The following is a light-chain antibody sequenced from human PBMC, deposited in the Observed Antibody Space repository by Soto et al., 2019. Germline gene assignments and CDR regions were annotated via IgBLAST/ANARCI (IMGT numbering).Light chain of an antibody. V-gene: IGKV4-1*01. CDR2: WAS. CDR3: QQYYSSPLT. Sequence: DIVMTQSPDSLAVSLGERATVNCKSSQSLLYSSNNKNYLAWYQQKPGQPPKMLIYWASSRESGVPDRFSGSGSGTDFTLTISSLQAEDVAVYYCQQYYSSPLTFGGGTK. CDR1: QSLLYSSNNKNY. J-gene: IGKJ4*01.